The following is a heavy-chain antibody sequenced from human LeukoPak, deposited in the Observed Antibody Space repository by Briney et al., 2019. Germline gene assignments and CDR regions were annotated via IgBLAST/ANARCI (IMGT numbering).Heavy chain of an antibody. D-gene: IGHD1-26*01. CDR3: ARHGAGGESGTYRGVDY. Sequence: GESLKISCKGSGYRFTSYWIGWVRQMPGKGLEWMGIIYPGDSDTRYSPSFDGQVTISGDKSISTAYLQWSSLKASDTAMYYCARHGAGGESGTYRGVDYWGQGTLVTVSS. V-gene: IGHV5-51*01. CDR1: GYRFTSYW. CDR2: IYPGDSDT. J-gene: IGHJ4*02.